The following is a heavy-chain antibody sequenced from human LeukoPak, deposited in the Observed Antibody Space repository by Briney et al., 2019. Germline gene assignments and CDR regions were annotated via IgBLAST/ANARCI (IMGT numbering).Heavy chain of an antibody. J-gene: IGHJ4*02. CDR3: AGDLDCSGGSCYGVY. CDR2: IIPIFGTA. CDR1: GGTFSSYA. D-gene: IGHD2-15*01. V-gene: IGHV1-69*13. Sequence: SVKVSCKASGGTFSSYAISWVRQAPGQGLEWMGGIIPIFGTANYAQKFQGRVTITADESTSTAYMELSSLRSEDTAVYYCAGDLDCSGGSCYGVYWGQGTLVTVSS.